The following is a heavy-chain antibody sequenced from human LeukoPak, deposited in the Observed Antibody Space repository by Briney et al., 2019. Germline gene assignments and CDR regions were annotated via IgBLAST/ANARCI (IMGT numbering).Heavy chain of an antibody. Sequence: SETLSLTCAVYGGSFSGYYWSWIRQPPGKGLEWIGSIYYSGSTYYNPSLKSRVTISVDTSKNQFSLKLSSVTAADTAVYYCARVNVVRWYFQHWGQGTLVTVSS. D-gene: IGHD2-21*01. CDR1: GGSFSGYY. J-gene: IGHJ1*01. V-gene: IGHV4-34*01. CDR2: IYYSGST. CDR3: ARVNVVRWYFQH.